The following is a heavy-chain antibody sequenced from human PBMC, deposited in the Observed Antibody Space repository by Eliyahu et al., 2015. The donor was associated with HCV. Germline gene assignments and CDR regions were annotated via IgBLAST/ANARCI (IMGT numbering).Heavy chain of an antibody. CDR3: ARDSSGWYGAIDY. CDR2: IYYSGST. Sequence: QVQLQESGPGLVKPSETLSLTCXXSGXSINTYYXXWIRXPPGKGLXWIGYIYYSGSTNYNPSLKSRATISVDTSKNQFSLKLSSVTAADTAVYYCARDSSGWYGAIDYWGQGTLVTVSS. V-gene: IGHV4-59*01. D-gene: IGHD6-19*01. J-gene: IGHJ4*02. CDR1: GXSINTYY.